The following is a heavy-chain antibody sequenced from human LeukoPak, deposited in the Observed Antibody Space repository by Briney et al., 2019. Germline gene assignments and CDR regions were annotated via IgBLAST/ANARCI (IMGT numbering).Heavy chain of an antibody. J-gene: IGHJ3*02. Sequence: GGSLRLSCAASGFTFSSYEMNWVRPAPGKGLEWVSYISSSGSTIYYADSVKGRFTISRDNAKNSLYLQMNSLRAEDTAVYYCARDNPLYSSGWSLFGAFDIWGQGTMVTVSS. D-gene: IGHD6-19*01. CDR3: ARDNPLYSSGWSLFGAFDI. CDR2: ISSSGSTI. V-gene: IGHV3-48*03. CDR1: GFTFSSYE.